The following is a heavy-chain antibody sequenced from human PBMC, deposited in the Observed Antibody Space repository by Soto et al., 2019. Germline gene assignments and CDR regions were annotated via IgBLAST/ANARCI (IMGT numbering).Heavy chain of an antibody. Sequence: PGGSLRLSCAASWFTFIIYALTWVRQAPGKGLEWVSAIGTGDRTYFGDSVRGRFTISRDNSKNTVYLQMNSLRADDTAVYYCAKDGPPTEIGPQGYFDLWGRGTLVTVSS. D-gene: IGHD2-21*01. J-gene: IGHJ2*01. CDR3: AKDGPPTEIGPQGYFDL. CDR1: WFTFIIYA. CDR2: IGTGDRT. V-gene: IGHV3-23*01.